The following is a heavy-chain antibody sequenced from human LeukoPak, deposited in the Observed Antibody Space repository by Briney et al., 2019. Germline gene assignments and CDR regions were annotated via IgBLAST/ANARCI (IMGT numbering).Heavy chain of an antibody. J-gene: IGHJ4*02. V-gene: IGHV4-61*01. CDR2: IYYSGSA. CDR1: GASVSSSNYY. Sequence: SETLSLTCTVSGASVSSSNYYWSWIRPPPGKGLEWIGYIYYSGSANYNPSLKSRVTISVDTPKNQFSLKLSSVTAADTAVYYCARDYCTTTRCYPNYFDYWGQGTLVTVSS. D-gene: IGHD2-2*01. CDR3: ARDYCTTTRCYPNYFDY.